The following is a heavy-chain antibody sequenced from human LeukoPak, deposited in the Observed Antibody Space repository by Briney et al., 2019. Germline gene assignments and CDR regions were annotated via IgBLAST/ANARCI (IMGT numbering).Heavy chain of an antibody. Sequence: SETLSLICTVSGGSISSSSYYWGWIRQPPGKGLEWIGSIYYSGSTYYNPSLKSRVTISVDTSKNQFSLKLSSVTAADTAVYYCARAGYSNNWYPGIFDYWGQGTLVTVSS. V-gene: IGHV4-39*07. CDR3: ARAGYSNNWYPGIFDY. CDR2: IYYSGST. CDR1: GGSISSSSYY. D-gene: IGHD6-13*01. J-gene: IGHJ4*02.